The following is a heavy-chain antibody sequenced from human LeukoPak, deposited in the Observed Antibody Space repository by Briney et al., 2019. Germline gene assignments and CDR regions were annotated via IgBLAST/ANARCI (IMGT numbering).Heavy chain of an antibody. CDR3: AREVTFSASDY. CDR2: ISAYNGNT. V-gene: IGHV1-18*01. J-gene: IGHJ4*02. CDR1: GYIFTNYA. Sequence: EASVKVSCKASGYIFTNYAINWVRQAPGQGLEWMGWISAYNGNTNYAQKLQGRVTMTTDTSTSTAYMELRSLRSDDTAVYYCAREVTFSASDYWGQGTLVTVSS. D-gene: IGHD4-23*01.